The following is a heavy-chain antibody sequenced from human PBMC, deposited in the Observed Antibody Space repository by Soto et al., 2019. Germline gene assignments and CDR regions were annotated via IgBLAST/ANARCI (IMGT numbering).Heavy chain of an antibody. V-gene: IGHV3-23*01. CDR1: GFTFSSYA. D-gene: IGHD4-17*01. Sequence: GGSLRLSCAASGFTFSSYAMSWVRQAPGKGLEWVSAISGSGGSTYYADSVKGRFTISRDNSKNTLYLQMNSLRAEDTAVYYCAKEPLEYGDYVGVLFDIWGQGTMVTVSS. CDR3: AKEPLEYGDYVGVLFDI. J-gene: IGHJ3*02. CDR2: ISGSGGST.